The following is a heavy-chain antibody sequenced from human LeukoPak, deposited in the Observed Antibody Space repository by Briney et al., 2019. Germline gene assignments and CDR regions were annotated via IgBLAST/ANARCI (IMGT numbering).Heavy chain of an antibody. V-gene: IGHV3-11*05. CDR1: GFTFIDYN. Sequence: GGSLRLSCAASGFTFIDYNMNWMRQAPGKGLEWVSYITSSSSYTNYADSVKGRFTISRDNAKNSLYLQMNSLRAEDTAVYYCAREGREAAAIRTGYRGPVTLVTVSS. CDR2: ITSSSSYT. J-gene: IGHJ4*02. D-gene: IGHD6-13*01. CDR3: AREGREAAAIRTGY.